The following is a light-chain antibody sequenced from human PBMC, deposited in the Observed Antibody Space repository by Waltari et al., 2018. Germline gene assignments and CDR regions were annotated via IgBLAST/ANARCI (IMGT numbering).Light chain of an antibody. Sequence: QSALTQPASVSGSPGQSITIPCTGTRRDVGGSHYVSWYQQYPGKAPKLMIYDVSKWPSVVSNRFSGSKSGNTASLTISGLQAEDEANYYCTSYSSSSTSVVFGGGTKLTVL. V-gene: IGLV2-14*01. CDR2: DVS. J-gene: IGLJ2*01. CDR3: TSYSSSSTSVV. CDR1: RRDVGGSHY.